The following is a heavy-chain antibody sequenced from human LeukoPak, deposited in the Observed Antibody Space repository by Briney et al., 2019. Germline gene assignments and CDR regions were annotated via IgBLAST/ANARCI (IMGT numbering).Heavy chain of an antibody. CDR3: AKKGGDPLRPFDY. CDR2: TSSSGGST. J-gene: IGHJ4*02. CDR1: GFIFSSYA. V-gene: IGHV3-23*01. D-gene: IGHD2-21*02. Sequence: PGGSLRLSCAASGFIFSSYAMSWVRQAPGKGLEWVSATSSSGGSTYYADSVKGRFTISRDNSKNTLSLQMNSLRAEDTAVYYCAKKGGDPLRPFDYWGQGTLVTVSP.